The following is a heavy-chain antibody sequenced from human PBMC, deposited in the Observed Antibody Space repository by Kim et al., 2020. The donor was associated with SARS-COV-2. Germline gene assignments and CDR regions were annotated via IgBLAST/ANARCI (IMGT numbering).Heavy chain of an antibody. CDR3: ARQAEFMTIALGY. V-gene: IGHV5-51*01. Sequence: YSPSFQGQVTISADKSISTAYLQWSSLKASDTAMYYCARQAEFMTIALGYWGQGTLVTVSS. J-gene: IGHJ4*02.